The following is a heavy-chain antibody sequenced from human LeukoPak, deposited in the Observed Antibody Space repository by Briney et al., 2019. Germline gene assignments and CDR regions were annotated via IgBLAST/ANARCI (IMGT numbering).Heavy chain of an antibody. CDR3: ARQYIDILTGYLRAELYWYFDL. D-gene: IGHD3-9*01. CDR1: GGSISSGSYY. CDR2: IYTSGST. Sequence: SETLSLTCTVSGGSISSGSYYWSWIRQPAGKGLEWIGRIYTSGSTNYNPSLKSRVTISVDTSKNQFSLKLSSVTAADTAVYYCARQYIDILTGYLRAELYWYFDLWGRGTLVTVSS. V-gene: IGHV4-61*02. J-gene: IGHJ2*01.